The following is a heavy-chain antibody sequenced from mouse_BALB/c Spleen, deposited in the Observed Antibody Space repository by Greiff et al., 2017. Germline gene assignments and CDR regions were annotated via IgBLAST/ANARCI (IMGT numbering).Heavy chain of an antibody. Sequence: LVESGGGLVKPGGSLKLSCAASGFAFSSYDMSWVRQTPEKRLEWVAYISSGGGSTYYPDTVKGRFTISRDNAKNTLYLQMSSLKSEDTAMYYCASYYALYYAMDYWGQGTSVTVSS. CDR1: GFAFSSYD. CDR3: ASYYALYYAMDY. D-gene: IGHD2-1*01. J-gene: IGHJ4*01. CDR2: ISSGGGST. V-gene: IGHV5-12-1*01.